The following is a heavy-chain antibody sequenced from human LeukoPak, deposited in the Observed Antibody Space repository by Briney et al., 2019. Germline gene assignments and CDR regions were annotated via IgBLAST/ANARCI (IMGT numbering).Heavy chain of an antibody. D-gene: IGHD6-6*01. J-gene: IGHJ4*02. CDR1: GGSISSGGYY. Sequence: SETLSLTCTVSGGSISSGGYYWSWIRQHPGKGLEWIGYIYYSGSTYYNPSLKSRVTISVDTSKNQFSLKLSSATAADTAVYYCASYRGRQVEYSSSPPFDYWGQGTLVTVPS. V-gene: IGHV4-31*03. CDR2: IYYSGST. CDR3: ASYRGRQVEYSSSPPFDY.